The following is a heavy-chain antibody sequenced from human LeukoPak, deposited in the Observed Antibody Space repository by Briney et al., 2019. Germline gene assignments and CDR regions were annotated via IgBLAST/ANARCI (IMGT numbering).Heavy chain of an antibody. CDR3: ARDTIFGVVISPGGMDV. D-gene: IGHD3-3*01. CDR2: IYSGGST. J-gene: IGHJ6*02. Sequence: GGSLRLSCAASGFTVSSNYMSWVRQAPGKGLEWVSVIYSGGSTYHADSVKGRFTISRDNSKNTLYLQMNSLRAEDTAVYYCARDTIFGVVISPGGMDVWGQGTTVTVSS. V-gene: IGHV3-66*01. CDR1: GFTVSSNY.